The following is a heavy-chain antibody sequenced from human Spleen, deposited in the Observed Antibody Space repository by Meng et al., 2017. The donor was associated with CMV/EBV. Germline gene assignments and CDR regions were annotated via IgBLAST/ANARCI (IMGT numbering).Heavy chain of an antibody. J-gene: IGHJ4*02. Sequence: CKGSGGSLSSYAIRGVRQAHGQGLEWMGGSIPICGTANEAQKCQGRVTITTDESTSTAYMELRSLRSEDTAVYYCARAAAAGTLDYWGQGTLVTVSS. CDR3: ARAAAAGTLDY. CDR1: GGSLSSYA. V-gene: IGHV1-69*05. CDR2: SIPICGTA. D-gene: IGHD6-13*01.